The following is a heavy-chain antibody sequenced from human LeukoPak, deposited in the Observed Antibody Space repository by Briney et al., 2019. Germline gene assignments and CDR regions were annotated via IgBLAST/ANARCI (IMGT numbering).Heavy chain of an antibody. Sequence: SETLSLTCAVSGGSISSGGYSWSWISQPPGKGLEWSGYIYYSGSTYYNPSLKSRVTISVDTSKNQFSLKLSSVTAADTAVYYCARSIAAAWYGTYYYYYMDVWGKGTTVTVSS. CDR3: ARSIAAAWYGTYYYYYMDV. V-gene: IGHV4-30-4*07. CDR2: IYYSGST. CDR1: GGSISSGGYS. J-gene: IGHJ6*03. D-gene: IGHD6-13*01.